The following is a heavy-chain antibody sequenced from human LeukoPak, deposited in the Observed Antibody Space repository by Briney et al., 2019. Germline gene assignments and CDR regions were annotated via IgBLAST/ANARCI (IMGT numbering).Heavy chain of an antibody. CDR2: IYYSGST. CDR3: ASGYCSGGSCYSGDYYYYGMDV. CDR1: GGSISSYY. V-gene: IGHV4-59*08. J-gene: IGHJ6*02. D-gene: IGHD2-15*01. Sequence: SETLSLTCTVSGGSISSYYWSWIRQPPGKGLEWIGYIYYSGSTNYNPSLKSRVTISVDTSKNQFSLKLSSVTAADTAVYYCASGYCSGGSCYSGDYYYYGMDVWGQGTTVTVSS.